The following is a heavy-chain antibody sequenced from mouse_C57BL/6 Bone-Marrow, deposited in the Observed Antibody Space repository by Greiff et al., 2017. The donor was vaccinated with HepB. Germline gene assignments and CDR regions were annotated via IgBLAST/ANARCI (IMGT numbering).Heavy chain of an antibody. D-gene: IGHD5-5*01. Sequence: VKLQESGAELVRPGTSVKVSCKASGYAFTNYLIEWVKQRPGQGLEWIGVINPGSGGTNYNGKFKGKATLTGDKSSSTAYMQLSSLTSEDSAVYFCARKAVSTLYYFDYWGQGTTLTVSS. J-gene: IGHJ2*01. CDR3: ARKAVSTLYYFDY. V-gene: IGHV1-54*01. CDR2: INPGSGGT. CDR1: GYAFTNYL.